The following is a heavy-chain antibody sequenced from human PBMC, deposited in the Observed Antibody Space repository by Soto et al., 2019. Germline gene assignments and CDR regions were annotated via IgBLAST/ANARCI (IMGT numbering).Heavy chain of an antibody. CDR1: GFTFSDYA. J-gene: IGHJ4*02. CDR2: ISYEGSRI. CDR3: AKDHGGGNFFLYFDL. V-gene: IGHV3-30*14. Sequence: GGSLRLSCAASGFTFSDYAMHWVRQVPGKGLEWVAVISYEGSRISYAASVKGRFTISRDNSKNAVFLQMNRLTPDDTAVYSCAKDHGGGNFFLYFDLWGQGTLVTVSS. D-gene: IGHD2-15*01.